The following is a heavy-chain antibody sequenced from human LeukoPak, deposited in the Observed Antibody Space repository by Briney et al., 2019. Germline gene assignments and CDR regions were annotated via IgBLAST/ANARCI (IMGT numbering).Heavy chain of an antibody. D-gene: IGHD3-3*01. Sequence: ASVKVSCKASGYIFTGYYMHWVRQAPGQGLEWMGWINPNSGGTNYAQKFQGRVTMTRDTSISTAYMELSRLRSDDTAVYYCARPHDFWSGYYSDYFDYWGQGTLVTVSS. V-gene: IGHV1-2*02. CDR3: ARPHDFWSGYYSDYFDY. CDR2: INPNSGGT. J-gene: IGHJ4*02. CDR1: GYIFTGYY.